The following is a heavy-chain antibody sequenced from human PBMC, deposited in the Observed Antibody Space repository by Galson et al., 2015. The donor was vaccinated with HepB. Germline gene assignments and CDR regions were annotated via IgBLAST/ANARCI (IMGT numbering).Heavy chain of an antibody. CDR1: GYTFTDYY. CDR2: MNPNSGGT. J-gene: IGHJ3*02. D-gene: IGHD3-16*02. V-gene: IGHV1-2*06. CDR3: ARSPYIWGSYRPDPFDI. Sequence: SCKASGYTFTDYYMHWVRRAPGQGLEWMGRMNPNSGGTNYAKRFQGRVTMTRDTSISAAYMELSRLRSDDTAVFYCARSPYIWGSYRPDPFDIWGQGTMVTVSS.